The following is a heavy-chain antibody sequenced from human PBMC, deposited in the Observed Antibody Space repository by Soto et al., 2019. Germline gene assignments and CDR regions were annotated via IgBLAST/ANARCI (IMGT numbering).Heavy chain of an antibody. CDR2: VYHTGRT. CDR3: ARDFAYFDS. J-gene: IGHJ4*02. CDR1: GGSCKSGSYS. V-gene: IGHV4-61*01. D-gene: IGHD3-3*01. Sequence: PSETLSLTCTVSGGSCKSGSYSWSWIRQPPGKGLEWIGYVYHTGRTSYNPSLKGRVSISMDTSKNQFSLNLDSVTAADTAVYFCARDFAYFDSWGQGTLVTVSS.